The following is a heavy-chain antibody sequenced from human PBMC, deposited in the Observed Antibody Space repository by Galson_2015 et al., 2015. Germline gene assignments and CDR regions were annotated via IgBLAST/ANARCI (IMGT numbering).Heavy chain of an antibody. CDR3: AKGFGFGSDFWSGPIGFDY. CDR1: GFTFSTYV. Sequence: SLRLSCAAPGFTFSTYVMHWARQAPGKGLEWVAVISYDGSNIYYADSVKGRFTISRDNSKNTLYLQMNSLRAEDTAVYYCAKGFGFGSDFWSGPIGFDYWGQGTLVTVSS. D-gene: IGHD3-3*01. J-gene: IGHJ4*02. V-gene: IGHV3-30*18. CDR2: ISYDGSNI.